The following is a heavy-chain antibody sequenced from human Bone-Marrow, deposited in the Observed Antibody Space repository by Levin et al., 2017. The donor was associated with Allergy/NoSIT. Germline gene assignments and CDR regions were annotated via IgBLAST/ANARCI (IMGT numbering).Heavy chain of an antibody. Sequence: SQTLSLTCTVSGGSISSSSYYWGWIRQPPGKGLEWIGSIYYSGSTYYNPSLKSRVTISVDTSKNQFSLKLSSVTAADTAVYYCARHQYSSSWYYYYYMDVWGKGTTVTVSS. CDR2: IYYSGST. V-gene: IGHV4-39*01. CDR3: ARHQYSSSWYYYYYMDV. D-gene: IGHD6-13*01. J-gene: IGHJ6*03. CDR1: GGSISSSSYY.